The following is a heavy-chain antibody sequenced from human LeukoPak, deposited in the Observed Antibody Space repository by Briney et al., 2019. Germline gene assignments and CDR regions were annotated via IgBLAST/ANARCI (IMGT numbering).Heavy chain of an antibody. CDR3: AKDRGRGRESPGPFDY. J-gene: IGHJ4*02. Sequence: QPGGSLRLSCAASGFTFSSHGKHWVRPPPGKGLVWVAVLSYYGSNKYYAPSVKGRFTICNDHSKNLLYLQMNSLRAHDPGVFYFAKDRGRGRESPGPFDYWGQGTLVTVSS. V-gene: IGHV3-33*06. CDR1: GFTFSSHG. CDR2: LSYYGSNK. D-gene: IGHD5-24*01.